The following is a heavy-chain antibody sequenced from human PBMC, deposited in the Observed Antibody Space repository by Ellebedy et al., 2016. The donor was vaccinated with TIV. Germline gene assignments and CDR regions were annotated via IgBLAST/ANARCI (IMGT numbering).Heavy chain of an antibody. Sequence: PGGSLRLSCAVSGFTVRNNYMTWFRQAPGKGLEWVSIISTRGTTYYTDSVKGRFTISRDNSRNTLCLQMNSLRAEDTAIYYCANATGPDDRQWPHLDYWGQGTVVTVSS. V-gene: IGHV3-53*01. D-gene: IGHD3-9*01. CDR3: ANATGPDDRQWPHLDY. CDR1: GFTVRNNY. J-gene: IGHJ4*02. CDR2: ISTRGTT.